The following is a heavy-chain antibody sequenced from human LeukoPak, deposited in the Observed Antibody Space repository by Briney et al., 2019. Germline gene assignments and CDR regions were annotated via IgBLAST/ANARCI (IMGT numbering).Heavy chain of an antibody. V-gene: IGHV4-61*08. Sequence: SQTLSLTCTVSGGSISSGDYYWSWIRQPPGKGLERIGYIYYSGSTNYNPSLKSRVTISVDTSKNQFSLKLSSVTAADTAVYYCARQVRGVIITGYYFDYWGQGTLVTVSS. J-gene: IGHJ4*02. CDR3: ARQVRGVIITGYYFDY. D-gene: IGHD3-10*01. CDR1: GGSISSGDYY. CDR2: IYYSGST.